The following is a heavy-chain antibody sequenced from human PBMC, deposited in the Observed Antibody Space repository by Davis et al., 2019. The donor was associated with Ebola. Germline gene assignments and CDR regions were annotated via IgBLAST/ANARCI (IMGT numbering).Heavy chain of an antibody. J-gene: IGHJ6*02. CDR3: ARHAPMGLVVVTPFSRMDV. Sequence: SETLSLTCTVSGDSISSTYWSWIRQPPGKGLEWIGYIYHSGSTHYNSSLKSRVTISIDTSKSQISLKLSSVTAADTAVYYCARHAPMGLVVVTPFSRMDVWGQGTTVTVSS. CDR1: GDSISSTY. CDR2: IYHSGST. D-gene: IGHD2-15*01. V-gene: IGHV4-59*08.